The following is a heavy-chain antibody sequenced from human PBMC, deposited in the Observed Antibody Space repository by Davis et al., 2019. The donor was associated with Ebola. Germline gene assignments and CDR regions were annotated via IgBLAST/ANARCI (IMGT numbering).Heavy chain of an antibody. Sequence: PGGSLRLSCAASGFTFSSYSMNWVRQAPGKGLEWVSVIYSGGSTYYADSVKGRFTISRDNSKDTLYLQMNSLRAEDTAVYYCAGRMSGYYDLGYYGMDVWGQGTTVTVSS. J-gene: IGHJ6*02. CDR3: AGRMSGYYDLGYYGMDV. V-gene: IGHV3-53*01. CDR2: IYSGGST. CDR1: GFTFSSYS. D-gene: IGHD3-22*01.